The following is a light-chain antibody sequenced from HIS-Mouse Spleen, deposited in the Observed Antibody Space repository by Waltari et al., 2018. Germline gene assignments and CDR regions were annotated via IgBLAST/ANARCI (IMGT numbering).Light chain of an antibody. Sequence: SYELTQPPSVSVSPGQTATITCSGDALPTKYAYWYQQKSGQATVLVIYEDSKRPSGIPGRFSGSSSGTMATLTISGAQVEDEADYYCYSTDSSGNHRVFGGGTKLTVL. J-gene: IGLJ2*01. CDR1: ALPTKY. CDR2: EDS. CDR3: YSTDSSGNHRV. V-gene: IGLV3-10*01.